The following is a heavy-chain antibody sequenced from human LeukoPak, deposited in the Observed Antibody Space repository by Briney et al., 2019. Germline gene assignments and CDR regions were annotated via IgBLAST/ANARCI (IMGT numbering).Heavy chain of an antibody. CDR2: ISYDGSNK. J-gene: IGHJ4*02. Sequence: PGGSLRLSCAASGFTFSSYAMHWVRQAPGKGLEWVAVISYDGSNKYYADSVKGRFTISRDNSKNTLYLQMNSLRAEDTAVYYCARDRYFYDRTYFDYWGQGTLVTVSS. CDR1: GFTFSSYA. V-gene: IGHV3-30*04. CDR3: ARDRYFYDRTYFDY. D-gene: IGHD3-22*01.